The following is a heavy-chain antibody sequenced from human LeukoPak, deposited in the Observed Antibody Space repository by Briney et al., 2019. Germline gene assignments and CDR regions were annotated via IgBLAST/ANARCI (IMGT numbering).Heavy chain of an antibody. D-gene: IGHD3-3*01. V-gene: IGHV3-21*01. CDR2: ISSSSSYI. J-gene: IGHJ4*02. Sequence: GGSLRLSCAASGFTFSSYSMNWVRQAPGKGLEWVSSISSSSSYIYYADSVKGRFTISRDNAKNSLYLQMNSLRAEDTAVYYCARGDDVWSGPNFDYWGQGTLVTVSS. CDR1: GFTFSSYS. CDR3: ARGDDVWSGPNFDY.